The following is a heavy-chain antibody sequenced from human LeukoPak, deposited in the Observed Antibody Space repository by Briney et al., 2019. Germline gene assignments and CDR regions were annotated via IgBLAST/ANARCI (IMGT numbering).Heavy chain of an antibody. CDR2: ISGSGGST. CDR1: GFTFSSYA. J-gene: IGHJ4*02. CDR3: AIHSSSRPFDY. D-gene: IGHD6-13*01. V-gene: IGHV3-23*01. Sequence: GGSLRLSCAASGFTFSSYAMSWVRQAPGKGLEWVSAISGSGGSTYYADSVRGRFTISRDNSKNTLYLQMNSLRAEDMAVYYCAIHSSSRPFDYWGQGTLVTVSS.